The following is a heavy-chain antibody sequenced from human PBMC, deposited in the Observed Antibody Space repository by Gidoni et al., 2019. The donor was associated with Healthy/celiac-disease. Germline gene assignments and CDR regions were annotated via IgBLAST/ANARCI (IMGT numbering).Heavy chain of an antibody. D-gene: IGHD4-17*01. CDR2: IYYSGST. Sequence: QVQLQESGPGLVKPSETLSLTGTVSGGSISSYYWSWIRQPPGKGLEWIGYIYYSGSTNYNPSLKSRVTISVDTSKNQFSLKLSSVTAADTAVYYCARGNYGDYGDAFDIWGQGTMVTVSS. J-gene: IGHJ3*02. CDR1: GGSISSYY. CDR3: ARGNYGDYGDAFDI. V-gene: IGHV4-59*01.